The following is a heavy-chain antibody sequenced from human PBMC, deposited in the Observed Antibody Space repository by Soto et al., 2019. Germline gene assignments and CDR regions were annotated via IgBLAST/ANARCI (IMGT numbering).Heavy chain of an antibody. V-gene: IGHV1-18*04. CDR1: GYTFANYN. J-gene: IGHJ4*02. CDR3: ARVRRSMDH. Sequence: QVQLVQSGAEVKKPGASVRVSCKTSGYTFANYNINWVRQAPGQGLEWMGWISGYNGDTKYAQKLQGRVTVTTDTSTGTAYMELRSLRSDDTAMYYCARVRRSMDHWGQGTLVTVSS. CDR2: ISGYNGDT.